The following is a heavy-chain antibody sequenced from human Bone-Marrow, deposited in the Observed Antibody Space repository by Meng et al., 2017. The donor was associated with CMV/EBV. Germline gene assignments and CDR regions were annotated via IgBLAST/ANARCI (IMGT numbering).Heavy chain of an antibody. CDR3: ARFIVVVPAAKYYFDY. CDR2: IYYSGST. J-gene: IGHJ4*02. V-gene: IGHV4-38-2*02. CDR1: GSPISSGYY. D-gene: IGHD2-2*01. Sequence: GSLRLSCTVSGSPISSGYYWGWIRQPPGKGLEWIGSIYYSGSTYYNPSLKSRVTISVDTSKNQFSLKLSSVTAADTAVYYCARFIVVVPAAKYYFDYWGQGTLVTVSS.